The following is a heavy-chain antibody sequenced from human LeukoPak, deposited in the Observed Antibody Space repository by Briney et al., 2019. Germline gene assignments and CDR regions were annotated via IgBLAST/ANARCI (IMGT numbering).Heavy chain of an antibody. D-gene: IGHD2-2*02. V-gene: IGHV4-30-4*01. CDR2: IYYSGST. CDR1: GGSISSGDYY. J-gene: IGHJ6*02. Sequence: SETLSLTCTVSGGSISSGDYYWSWIRQPPGKGLEWIGYIYYSGSTYYSPSLKSRVTISVDTSKNQFSLKLSSVTAADTAVYYCARDGIVVVPAAISYYYYGMDVWGQGTTVTVSS. CDR3: ARDGIVVVPAAISYYYYGMDV.